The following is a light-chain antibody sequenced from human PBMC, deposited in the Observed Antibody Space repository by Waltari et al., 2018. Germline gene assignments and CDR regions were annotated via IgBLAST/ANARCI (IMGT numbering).Light chain of an antibody. CDR3: QVWHTSTDLWV. V-gene: IGLV3-21*04. CDR1: NSGSET. J-gene: IGLJ3*02. CDR2: YDG. Sequence: SYVLTQPPSVSVAPGQTATITCGGNNSGSETVHWYQHKPGQAPVLVIYYDGGRPSGIPERFSGSNSGDTATLTITGVEAGDEADYYCQVWHTSTDLWVFGGGTKLTVL.